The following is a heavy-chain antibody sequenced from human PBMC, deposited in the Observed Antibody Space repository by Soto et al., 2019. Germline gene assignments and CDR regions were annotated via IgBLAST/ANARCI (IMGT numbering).Heavy chain of an antibody. Sequence: ASVKVSCKASVYTFTRYDINWVRQATGHGVGWVGWMNPNSGNTGYAQKFQGRVTMTRNTSISTAYMELISLRSEDTAVYYCARGQYYDFCSGYLSMYYYYGMDVWGQGTTVTVYS. V-gene: IGHV1-8*01. CDR3: ARGQYYDFCSGYLSMYYYYGMDV. CDR1: VYTFTRYD. J-gene: IGHJ6*02. D-gene: IGHD3-3*01. CDR2: MNPNSGNT.